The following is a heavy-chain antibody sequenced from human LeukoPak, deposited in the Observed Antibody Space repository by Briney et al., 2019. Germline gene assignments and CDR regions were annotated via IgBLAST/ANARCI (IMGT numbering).Heavy chain of an antibody. V-gene: IGHV4-61*09. CDR2: IYTSGST. J-gene: IGHJ5*02. CDR3: ARDRGGYCSSTSCYAGYWFDP. Sequence: PSQTLSLTCTVSGDSISSGNYYWTWIRQPAGKGLEWIGHIYTSGSTNYNPSLKSRVTISVDTSKNQFSLKLSSVTAADTAAYYCARDRGGYCSSTSCYAGYWFDPWGQGTLVTVSS. D-gene: IGHD2-2*01. CDR1: GDSISSGNYY.